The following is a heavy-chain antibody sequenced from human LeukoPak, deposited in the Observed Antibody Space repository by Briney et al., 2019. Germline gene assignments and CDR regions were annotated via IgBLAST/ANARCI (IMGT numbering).Heavy chain of an antibody. CDR1: GFTFSNYG. J-gene: IGHJ4*02. V-gene: IGHV3-30*18. CDR3: AKGYGFDSSGSEHYFEN. D-gene: IGHD3-22*01. Sequence: PGRSLRLSCAASGFTFSNYGIHWVRQAPGKGLEWVAVISYDGSNKYYAESVKGRFTISRDNSKNTLYLQMNSLRVEDTALYYCAKGYGFDSSGSEHYFENWGQGILVTVSS. CDR2: ISYDGSNK.